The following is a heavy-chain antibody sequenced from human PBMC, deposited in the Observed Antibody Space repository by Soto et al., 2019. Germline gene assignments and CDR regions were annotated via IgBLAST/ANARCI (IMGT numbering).Heavy chain of an antibody. D-gene: IGHD3-3*01. V-gene: IGHV4-31*11. CDR2: IYYSGST. J-gene: IGHJ4*02. CDR3: ARDRLLWSGSYYFDY. CDR1: GGSTSRGGYY. Sequence: SETLSLTCAVSGGSTSRGGYYWGWIRQHPGKGLEWIGYIYYSGSTFYNPSFKSRVTISVDTSKNQFSLKLSFVIAADTAVYYCARDRLLWSGSYYFDYWGQGTLVTVSS.